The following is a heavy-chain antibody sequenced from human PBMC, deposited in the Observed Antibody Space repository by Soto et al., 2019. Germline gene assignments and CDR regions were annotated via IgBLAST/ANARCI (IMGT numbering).Heavy chain of an antibody. V-gene: IGHV4-59*01. CDR1: GGSMSPYY. CDR3: ARTLYSYGPRFDY. D-gene: IGHD5-18*01. J-gene: IGHJ4*02. Sequence: SETLSLTCTVSGGSMSPYYWSWIRQAPGVGLEWIAYVYYSGSTNYNPSLKSRVTISVDTSKNQFSLKLSSVTAADTAVHYCARTLYSYGPRFDYWGQGTLVTVSS. CDR2: VYYSGST.